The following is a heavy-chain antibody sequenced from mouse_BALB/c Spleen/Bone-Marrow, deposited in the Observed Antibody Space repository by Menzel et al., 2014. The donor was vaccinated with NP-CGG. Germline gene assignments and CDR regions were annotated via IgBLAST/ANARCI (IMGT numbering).Heavy chain of an antibody. D-gene: IGHD1-1*01. Sequence: EVMLVESGGGLVKPGGSLKLSCAASGFTFSSYAMSWVRQTPEKRLEWVASISSGGSTYYPDSVKGRFTISRGNARNILYLQMSSLRSEDTAMYYCARWYYGSGFAYRGQGTLVTVSA. CDR2: ISSGGST. J-gene: IGHJ3*01. V-gene: IGHV5-6-5*01. CDR3: ARWYYGSGFAY. CDR1: GFTFSSYA.